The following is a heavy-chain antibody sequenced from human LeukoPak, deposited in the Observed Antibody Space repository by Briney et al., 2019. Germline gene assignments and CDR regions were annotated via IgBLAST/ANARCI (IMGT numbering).Heavy chain of an antibody. Sequence: SETLSLTCTVSGGSISSYYWSWIRQPAGKGLEWIGRIYTSGSTNYNPSLKSRVTMSVDTSKNQFSLKLSSVTAADTAVYYCARGYSSGWYLFYYFDYWGQGTLVTVSS. D-gene: IGHD6-19*01. V-gene: IGHV4-4*07. CDR3: ARGYSSGWYLFYYFDY. CDR1: GGSISSYY. J-gene: IGHJ4*02. CDR2: IYTSGST.